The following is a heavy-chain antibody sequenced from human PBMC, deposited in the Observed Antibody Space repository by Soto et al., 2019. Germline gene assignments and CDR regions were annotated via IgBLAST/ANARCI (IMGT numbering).Heavy chain of an antibody. V-gene: IGHV1-18*01. Sequence: GASVKVSCKASGYTFTSYGISWVRQAPGQGLEWMGWISAYNGNTNYAQKLQGRVTMTTDTSTSTAYMELRSLRSDDTAVYYCARDPSYDFWSGYRNRFDPWGQGTLVTVSS. J-gene: IGHJ5*02. CDR3: ARDPSYDFWSGYRNRFDP. CDR2: ISAYNGNT. CDR1: GYTFTSYG. D-gene: IGHD3-3*01.